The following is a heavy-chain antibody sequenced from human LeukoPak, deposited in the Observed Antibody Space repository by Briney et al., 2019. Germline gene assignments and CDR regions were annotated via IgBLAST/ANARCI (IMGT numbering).Heavy chain of an antibody. V-gene: IGHV3-23*01. CDR3: AKDRGRSSGWYDAFDV. Sequence: GGSLRLSCAASGFTFSSHGMNWVRQAPGKGLEWVSGISPNGVSTYYADSVKGRFTISRDNSKNTLYLQMNSLRAEDTAVYYCAKDRGRSSGWYDAFDVWGQGTMVTVSS. D-gene: IGHD6-19*01. CDR2: ISPNGVST. CDR1: GFTFSSHG. J-gene: IGHJ3*01.